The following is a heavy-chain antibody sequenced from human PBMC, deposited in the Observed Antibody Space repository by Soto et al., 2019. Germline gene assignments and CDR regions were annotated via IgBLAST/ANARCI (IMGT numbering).Heavy chain of an antibody. CDR1: GFTFDDYA. V-gene: IGHV3-9*01. J-gene: IGHJ4*02. CDR3: VKDIGQSAVLRAYDL. CDR2: ITWNSGRF. D-gene: IGHD6-25*01. Sequence: EVQLVESGGGRVQPGTSLRLSCSVAGFTFDDYAMHWVRQVPGRGLEWVSGITWNSGRFAYAHPVQGRFSISRDNANNSRSLQMTTLSPADTALYYCVKDIGQSAVLRAYDLWGPGTLVTVSS.